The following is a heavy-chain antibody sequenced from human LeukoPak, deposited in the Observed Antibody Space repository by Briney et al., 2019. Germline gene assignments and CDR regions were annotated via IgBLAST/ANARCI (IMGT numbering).Heavy chain of an antibody. D-gene: IGHD3-10*01. CDR2: INHSGIT. J-gene: IGHJ6*02. V-gene: IGHV4-34*01. CDR1: GGSFSGYY. CDR3: ARCRRRYYGSGNYYYYYGMDV. Sequence: SETLSLTCAVSGGSFSGYYWSWIRQPPGKGLEWIGEINHSGITNYNPSLQSRVTISVDTSKNQFSLKLSSVTAADTAVYYCARCRRRYYGSGNYYYYYGMDVWGQGTTVTVSS.